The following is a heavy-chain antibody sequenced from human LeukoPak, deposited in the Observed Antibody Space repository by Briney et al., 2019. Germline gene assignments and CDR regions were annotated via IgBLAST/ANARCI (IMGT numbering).Heavy chain of an antibody. CDR2: ISSSSSPI. CDR1: GFTFSSYS. D-gene: IGHD1-26*01. V-gene: IGHV3-48*02. J-gene: IGHJ4*02. CDR3: ARDPVEWELLLDC. Sequence: RGSLRLSCAASGFTFSSYSMNWVRQAPGKGLEWVSYISSSSSPIYYADSVKGRFTISRDNAKNSLYLQMNSLRDEDTAVYYCARDPVEWELLLDCWGQGTLVTVSS.